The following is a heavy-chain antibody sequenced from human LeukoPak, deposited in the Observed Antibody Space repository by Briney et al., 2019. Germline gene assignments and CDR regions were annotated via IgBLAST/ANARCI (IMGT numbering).Heavy chain of an antibody. CDR1: GFTFSSYA. CDR2: VRSDGSVE. Sequence: GGSLRLSCAASGFTFSSYAMSWVRQAPGKGLEWVAFVRSDGSVEYYADSVKGRFTTSRDNSKNTLYLQMNSLRAEDSAVYYCAKDLGTLISGTYYYYFDYWGQGTLVTVSS. V-gene: IGHV3-30*02. CDR3: AKDLGTLISGTYYYYFDY. J-gene: IGHJ4*02. D-gene: IGHD3-10*01.